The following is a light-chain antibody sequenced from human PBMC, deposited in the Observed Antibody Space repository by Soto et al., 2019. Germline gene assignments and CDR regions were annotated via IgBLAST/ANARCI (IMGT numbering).Light chain of an antibody. CDR3: AAWDDSLNGFV. CDR2: ADN. Sequence: QSVLTQRPSASGTPGQRVSISCSGSSSNIGSNSVQWHQQLPGTAPNLLIYADNQRPSGVPDRFSGSKSGTSASLAITGLQPGDEADYYCAAWDDSLNGFVFGTGTKVTVL. V-gene: IGLV1-44*01. J-gene: IGLJ1*01. CDR1: SSNIGSNS.